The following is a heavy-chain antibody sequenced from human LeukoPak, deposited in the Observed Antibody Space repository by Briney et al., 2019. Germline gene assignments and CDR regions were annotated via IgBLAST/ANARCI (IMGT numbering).Heavy chain of an antibody. CDR3: ARAAGGRFIPMDV. CDR2: ITYDGSNK. V-gene: IGHV3-30-3*01. Sequence: PGGSLRLSCAASGFTFSSYAMHWVRQAPGKGLEWVAVITYDGSNKYYADSVKGRFTISRDNSKNTLYLQMNSLRAEDTAVYYCARAAGGRFIPMDVWGQGTTVTVSS. J-gene: IGHJ6*02. CDR1: GFTFSSYA. D-gene: IGHD3-10*01.